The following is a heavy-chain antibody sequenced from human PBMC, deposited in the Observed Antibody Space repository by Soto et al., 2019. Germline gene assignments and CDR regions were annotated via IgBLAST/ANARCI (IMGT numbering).Heavy chain of an antibody. CDR3: ARSSVGYYDSSGYPNWFDP. Sequence: PSETLSLTCTVSGGSISSGGYYWSWIRQHPGKGLEWIGYIYYSGSAHYNPSLKSRVTISVDTSKNQFSLKLSSVTAADTAVYYCARSSVGYYDSSGYPNWFDPWGQGTLVTVSS. J-gene: IGHJ5*02. CDR1: GGSISSGGYY. CDR2: IYYSGSA. V-gene: IGHV4-61*08. D-gene: IGHD3-22*01.